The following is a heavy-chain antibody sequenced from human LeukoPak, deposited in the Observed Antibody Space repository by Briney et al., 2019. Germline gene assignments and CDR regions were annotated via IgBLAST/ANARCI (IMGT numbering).Heavy chain of an antibody. CDR3: ARVLLWFGELLPLIKWFDP. J-gene: IGHJ5*02. V-gene: IGHV1-18*01. Sequence: HGASVKVSCKASGYTFTSYGISWVRQAPGQGLEWMGWIGAYNGNTNYAQKLQGRVTMTTDTSTSTAYMELRSLRSDDTAVYYCARVLLWFGELLPLIKWFDPWGQGTLVTVSS. CDR1: GYTFTSYG. CDR2: IGAYNGNT. D-gene: IGHD3-10*01.